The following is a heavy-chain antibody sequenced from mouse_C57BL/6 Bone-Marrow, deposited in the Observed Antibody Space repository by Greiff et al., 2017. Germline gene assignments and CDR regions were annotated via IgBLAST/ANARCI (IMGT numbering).Heavy chain of an antibody. D-gene: IGHD2-4*01. V-gene: IGHV8-8*01. CDR3: ARIGDDYYCAMDY. Sequence: QVTLKVSGPGILQPSQTLSLTCSFSGFSLSTFGMGVGWLRQHSGQGLDWLAHNWWADDKSFDPALKSRLTNSKDTSKNQEVRKIANWDTANTATCYCARIGDDYYCAMDYGGKGTSVTVSS. CDR2: NWWADDK. J-gene: IGHJ4*01. CDR1: GFSLSTFGMG.